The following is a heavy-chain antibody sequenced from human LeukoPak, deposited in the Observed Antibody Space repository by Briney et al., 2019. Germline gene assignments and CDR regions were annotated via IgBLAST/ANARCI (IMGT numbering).Heavy chain of an antibody. J-gene: IGHJ4*02. CDR1: GGTFSSYA. CDR3: ASLDRYSSSDY. Sequence: SVKVSCKASGGTFSSYAISWVRQAPGQGLEWMGRIIPIFGTANYAQKFQGRVTVTTDESTSTAYMELSSLRSEDTAVYYCASLDRYSSSDYWGQGTLVTVSS. CDR2: IIPIFGTA. V-gene: IGHV1-69*05. D-gene: IGHD6-6*01.